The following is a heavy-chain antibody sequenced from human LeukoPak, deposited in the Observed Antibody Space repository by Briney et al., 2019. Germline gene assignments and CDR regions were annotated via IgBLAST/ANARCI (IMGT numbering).Heavy chain of an antibody. Sequence: SETLSLTCAVYGGPFSGYYWSWIRQPPWKGLEWIGEINHSGSTNYNPSLKSRVTISVDTSKNQFSLKLSSVTAADTAVYYCARWRYCSSTSCYWDFDYWGQGTLVTVSS. CDR1: GGPFSGYY. J-gene: IGHJ4*02. D-gene: IGHD2-2*01. CDR3: ARWRYCSSTSCYWDFDY. CDR2: INHSGST. V-gene: IGHV4-34*01.